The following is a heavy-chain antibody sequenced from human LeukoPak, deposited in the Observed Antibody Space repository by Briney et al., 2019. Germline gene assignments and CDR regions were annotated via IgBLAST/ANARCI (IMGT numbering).Heavy chain of an antibody. CDR1: GFTFSSYG. CDR3: ARGSEGGSPFDY. Sequence: PGGSLRLSCAASGFTFSSYGMHWVRQAPGKGLEWVAVISYDGSNKYYADSVKGRFTISRDNAKNSLYLQMNSLRAEDTAVYYCARGSEGGSPFDYWGQGTLVTVSS. CDR2: ISYDGSNK. D-gene: IGHD3-16*01. V-gene: IGHV3-30*03. J-gene: IGHJ4*02.